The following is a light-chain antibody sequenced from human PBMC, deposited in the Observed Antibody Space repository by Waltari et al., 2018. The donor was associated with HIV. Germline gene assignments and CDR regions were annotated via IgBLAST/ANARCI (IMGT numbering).Light chain of an antibody. CDR1: NIGSKR. Sequence: SYVLTQPPSVSVDPGETARITRGGTNIGSKRVQWYQQKPGQAPVLVIYDDNDRPSGIPERFSGSSSGNTATLTISRVEAGDEADYYCQVWDTTTDQWVFGGGTELAVL. CDR2: DDN. J-gene: IGLJ3*02. V-gene: IGLV3-21*04. CDR3: QVWDTTTDQWV.